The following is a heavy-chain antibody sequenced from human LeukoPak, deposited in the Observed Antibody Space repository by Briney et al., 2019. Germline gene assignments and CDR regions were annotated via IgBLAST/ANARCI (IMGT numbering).Heavy chain of an antibody. D-gene: IGHD6-19*01. CDR3: AKRGSLIAVAGEYYFDY. J-gene: IGHJ4*02. CDR2: ISGSGVYT. V-gene: IGHV3-23*01. CDR1: GFTFSNYA. Sequence: PGGSLRLSCAASGFTFSNYAMSWVRQAPGKGLEWVSAISGSGVYTYYADSVKGRFTISRDNSKNTLYLQMNSLRAEDPAVYYCAKRGSLIAVAGEYYFDYWGQGTLVTVSS.